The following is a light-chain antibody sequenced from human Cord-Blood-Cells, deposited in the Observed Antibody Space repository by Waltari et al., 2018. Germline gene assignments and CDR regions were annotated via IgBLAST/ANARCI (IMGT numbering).Light chain of an antibody. CDR3: QQSYSTPLYS. Sequence: DIQMTQSPSSLSASVGDRVTITCRASQSISSYLHWYQQKPGKAPKPLIYAASSLQSGVPSRFSGSGSGTDFTLTISSLQPEDFATYYCQQSYSTPLYSFGQGTKLEIK. J-gene: IGKJ2*03. CDR2: AAS. CDR1: QSISSY. V-gene: IGKV1-39*01.